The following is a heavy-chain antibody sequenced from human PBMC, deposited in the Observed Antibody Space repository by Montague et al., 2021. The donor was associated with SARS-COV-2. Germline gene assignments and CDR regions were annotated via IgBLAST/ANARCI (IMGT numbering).Heavy chain of an antibody. V-gene: IGHV6-1*01. CDR1: GDSVSSNSAA. CDR2: TYYRSKWYY. Sequence: CAISGDSVSSNSAAWNWIRQSPSRGLEWLGRTYYRSKWYYEYAVSLKSRITINPDTSKNQFSLQVKSMTPEDTAVYYCALAVAGRWGYDYWGQGTLVTVSS. D-gene: IGHD6-19*01. J-gene: IGHJ4*02. CDR3: ALAVAGRWGYDY.